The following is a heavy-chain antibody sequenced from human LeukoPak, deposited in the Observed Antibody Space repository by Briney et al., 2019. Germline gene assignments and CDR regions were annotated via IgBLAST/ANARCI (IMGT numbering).Heavy chain of an antibody. D-gene: IGHD6-19*01. CDR3: AREAGYSSGRDY. Sequence: SVKVSCKASGGTFTSYAISWVRQAPGQGLEWMGRIIPIFGTANYAQKFQGRVTIPTDESTSTAYMELSSLRSEDTAVYYCAREAGYSSGRDYWGQGTLVTVSS. V-gene: IGHV1-69*05. J-gene: IGHJ4*02. CDR2: IIPIFGTA. CDR1: GGTFTSYA.